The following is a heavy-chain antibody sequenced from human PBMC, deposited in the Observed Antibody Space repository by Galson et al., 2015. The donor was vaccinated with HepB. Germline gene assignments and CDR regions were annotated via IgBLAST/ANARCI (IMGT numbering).Heavy chain of an antibody. D-gene: IGHD4-17*01. V-gene: IGHV7-4-1*02. Sequence: SVKVSCKASGYTFTSYAMNWVRQAPGQGLGWMGWINTNTGNPTYAQGFTGRFVFSLDTSVSTAYLQISSLKAEDTAVYYCARAERVVKDYGDYLNFDYWGQGTLVTVSS. CDR3: ARAERVVKDYGDYLNFDY. J-gene: IGHJ4*02. CDR1: GYTFTSYA. CDR2: INTNTGNP.